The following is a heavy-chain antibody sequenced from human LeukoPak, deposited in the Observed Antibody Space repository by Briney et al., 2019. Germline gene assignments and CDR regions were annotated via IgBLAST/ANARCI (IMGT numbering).Heavy chain of an antibody. J-gene: IGHJ4*02. V-gene: IGHV4-61*02. CDR1: GGSISSGSYY. Sequence: SQTLSLTCTVSGGSISSGSYYWRWIRQPAGKGLVWIGRIYTSGSTNYNPSLKSRVTISVDTSKNQFSLKLSSVTAADTAVYYCARGSSSFVYWGQGTLVTVSS. CDR2: IYTSGST. D-gene: IGHD6-13*01. CDR3: ARGSSSFVY.